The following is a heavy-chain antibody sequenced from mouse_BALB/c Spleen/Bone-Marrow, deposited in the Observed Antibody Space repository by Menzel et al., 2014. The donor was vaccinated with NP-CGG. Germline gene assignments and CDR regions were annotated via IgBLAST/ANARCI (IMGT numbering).Heavy chain of an antibody. V-gene: IGHV1-5*01. CDR1: GYSFTSYW. Sequence: VQLQQSGTVLARPGASVKMSCKASGYSFTSYWMHWVKQRPGQGLEWIGAIYPGNSDTSYNQKFKGEAKLTAVTSASTAYMELSSLTNEDSAVYYCTRRWLLHGFYAMDYWGQGTSVTVSS. CDR3: TRRWLLHGFYAMDY. D-gene: IGHD2-3*01. CDR2: IYPGNSDT. J-gene: IGHJ4*01.